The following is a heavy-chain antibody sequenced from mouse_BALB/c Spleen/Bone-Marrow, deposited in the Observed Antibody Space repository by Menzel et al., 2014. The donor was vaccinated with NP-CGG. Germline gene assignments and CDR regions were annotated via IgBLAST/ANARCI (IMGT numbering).Heavy chain of an antibody. J-gene: IGHJ4*01. CDR2: INPSSGYT. Sequence: VQLQQSGAELARPGASVKMSCRASGHTFTTYTMHWVKQRPGQGLEWIGYINPSSGYTYYNQKFKDKATLTADKSSSAACLQLSSLTSEDAAVYYCARVYGNYDAMDYWGQGTSVTVSS. D-gene: IGHD2-1*01. CDR3: ARVYGNYDAMDY. V-gene: IGHV1-4*01. CDR1: GHTFTTYT.